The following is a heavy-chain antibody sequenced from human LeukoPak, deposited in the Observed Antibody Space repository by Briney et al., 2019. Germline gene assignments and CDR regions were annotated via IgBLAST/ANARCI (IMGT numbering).Heavy chain of an antibody. CDR2: IYHSGST. CDR1: GYSISSGYY. Sequence: SETLSFTCTVSGYSISSGYYWGWIRQPPGKGLEWIGSIYHSGSTYYNPSLKSRVTISVDTSKNQFSLKLSSVTAADTAVYHCARDHTVRDSSGYYRPQYAFDIWGQGTMVTVSS. D-gene: IGHD3-22*01. J-gene: IGHJ3*02. V-gene: IGHV4-38-2*02. CDR3: ARDHTVRDSSGYYRPQYAFDI.